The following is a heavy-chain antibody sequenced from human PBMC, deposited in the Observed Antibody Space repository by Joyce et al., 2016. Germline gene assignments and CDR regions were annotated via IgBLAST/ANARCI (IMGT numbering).Heavy chain of an antibody. CDR2: IKHKVESYTT. CDR3: AQLGVGG. D-gene: IGHD2-2*01. V-gene: IGHV3-72*01. Sequence: EVQLVESGGGSVQPGGSLRLSCAASGFPFSDHYMDWVRQVTGRGLEWVGRIKHKVESYTTEYAASVKGRFTISRDDSKTSLYLQMNSLKIEDTAVYVCAQLGVGGWGQGVLVTVSS. J-gene: IGHJ4*02. CDR1: GFPFSDHY.